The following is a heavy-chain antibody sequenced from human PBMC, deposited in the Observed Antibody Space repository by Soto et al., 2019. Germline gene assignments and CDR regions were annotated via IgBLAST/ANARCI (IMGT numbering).Heavy chain of an antibody. Sequence: ASVKVSCKASGYTFTSYGISRVRQAPGQGLEWMGWISAYNGNTNYAQKLQGRVTMTTDTSTSTAYMELRSLRSDDTAVYYCATSRPGIAAAVFDYWGQGTLVTVSS. CDR2: ISAYNGNT. CDR1: GYTFTSYG. J-gene: IGHJ4*02. V-gene: IGHV1-18*01. D-gene: IGHD6-13*01. CDR3: ATSRPGIAAAVFDY.